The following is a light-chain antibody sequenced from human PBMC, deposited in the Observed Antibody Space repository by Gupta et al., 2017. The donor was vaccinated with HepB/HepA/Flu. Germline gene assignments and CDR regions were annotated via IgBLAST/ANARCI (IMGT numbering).Light chain of an antibody. CDR1: RSDVGGYNY. J-gene: IGLJ2*01. CDR2: DVT. V-gene: IGLV2-14*03. CDR3: SSYTSSSTLV. Sequence: QSALTQPAYLSRSPGQPLPISCTGTRSDVGGYNYVTWYQQHPGKAPKLMIYDVTNRPSGVSNRFSGSKSGNTASLTISGLQAEDEADYYCSSYTSSSTLVFGGGTKLTVL.